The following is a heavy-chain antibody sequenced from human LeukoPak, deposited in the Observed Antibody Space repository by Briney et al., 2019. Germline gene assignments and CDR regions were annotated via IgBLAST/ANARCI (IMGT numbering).Heavy chain of an antibody. D-gene: IGHD6-13*01. Sequence: AASVKVSCKASGYTFTSYDINWVRQATGQGLEWMGWMDPNSGNTGYAQKFQGRVTMTRNTSISTAYMELSSLRSEDTAVYYCARVGLRSSIAAAGAIFDYWGQGTLVTVSS. CDR2: MDPNSGNT. J-gene: IGHJ4*02. V-gene: IGHV1-8*01. CDR1: GYTFTSYD. CDR3: ARVGLRSSIAAAGAIFDY.